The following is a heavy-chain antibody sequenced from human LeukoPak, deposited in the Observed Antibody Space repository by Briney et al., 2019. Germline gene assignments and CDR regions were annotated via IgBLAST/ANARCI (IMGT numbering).Heavy chain of an antibody. CDR2: IYDSGST. CDR1: GGSTSTFY. J-gene: IGHJ4*02. Sequence: PSETLSLTCTVSGGSTSTFYWSWIRQTPGKGLEWIGYIYDSGSTNYNPSLKNRVTISLDMSKNQFSLKLRSVTAADTAVYYCARRQSLDFLWFGGLVDYWGQGTLVTVSS. CDR3: ARRQSLDFLWFGGLVDY. V-gene: IGHV4-59*01. D-gene: IGHD3-10*01.